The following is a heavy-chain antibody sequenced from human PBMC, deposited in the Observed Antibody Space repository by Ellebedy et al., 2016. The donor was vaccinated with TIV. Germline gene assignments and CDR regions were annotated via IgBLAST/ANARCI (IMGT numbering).Heavy chain of an antibody. CDR3: VKDGPHGYGYPYYFDY. D-gene: IGHD5-18*01. V-gene: IGHV3-30*18. CDR1: GFTFSTYG. Sequence: GESLKISCAASGFTFSTYGMHWVRQAPGKGLEWVAVMSYDGNDKYSADSVKGRFTISRDNSKNTLYLQMNSLRAEDTAVYFCVKDGPHGYGYPYYFDYWGQGTLVTVSS. J-gene: IGHJ4*02. CDR2: MSYDGNDK.